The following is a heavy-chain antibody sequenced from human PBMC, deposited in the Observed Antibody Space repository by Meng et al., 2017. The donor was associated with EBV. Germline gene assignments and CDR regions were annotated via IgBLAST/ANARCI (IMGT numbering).Heavy chain of an antibody. D-gene: IGHD3-10*01. Sequence: GQPQWSGPGRVEPSDSLSLTCTVSGASVSGGTYHWSWIRQPPGKELEWIGYIYDGGTTIYNPSLKSRVTILVDASKNQFSLKLSSVTTADTAVYYCAKSRSSTPGVVDYWGQGTLVTVSS. CDR1: GASVSGGTYH. V-gene: IGHV4-61*01. CDR2: IYDGGTT. J-gene: IGHJ4*02. CDR3: AKSRSSTPGVVDY.